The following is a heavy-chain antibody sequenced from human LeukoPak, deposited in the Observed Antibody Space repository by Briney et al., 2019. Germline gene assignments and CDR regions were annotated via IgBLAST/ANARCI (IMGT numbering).Heavy chain of an antibody. CDR1: GFTFSSYS. CDR2: ISSSSSTI. Sequence: GGSLRLSCAASGFTFSSYSMNWVRQAPGKGLEWVSYISSSSSTIYYADSVKGRFTISRDNAKSSLHLQMNSLRAEDMALYYCAKGLGSDYYDSSGYPYYFDYWGQGTLVTVSS. J-gene: IGHJ4*02. V-gene: IGHV3-48*04. CDR3: AKGLGSDYYDSSGYPYYFDY. D-gene: IGHD3-22*01.